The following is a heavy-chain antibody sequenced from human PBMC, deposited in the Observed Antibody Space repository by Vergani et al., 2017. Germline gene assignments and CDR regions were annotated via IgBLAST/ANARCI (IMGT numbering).Heavy chain of an antibody. CDR1: GFSLSTSGVG. V-gene: IGHV2-5*01. Sequence: QITLKESGPTLVKPTQTLTLTCTFSGFSLSTSGVGVGWIRQPPGKALEWLALIYWNDDKRYSPSLKSRLTISKDTSKSQVVLTMTNMDPVDTATYYCARILRGGYGDYERYYFDYWGQGTLVTVSS. J-gene: IGHJ4*02. D-gene: IGHD4-17*01. CDR2: IYWNDDK. CDR3: ARILRGGYGDYERYYFDY.